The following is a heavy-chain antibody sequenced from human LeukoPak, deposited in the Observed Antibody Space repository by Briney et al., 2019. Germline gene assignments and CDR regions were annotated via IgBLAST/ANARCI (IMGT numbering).Heavy chain of an antibody. Sequence: GGSLRLSCAASGFTFSSSWMYWLRHSPGKGLVWVSRMNSDVTTISYADSVRGRFTISRDNAQNTLHLQMDSLRVEDTAVYYCARGAPIDHWGQGGLVTVSS. CDR3: ARGAPIDH. CDR2: MNSDVTTI. J-gene: IGHJ5*02. CDR1: GFTFSSSW. V-gene: IGHV3-74*01.